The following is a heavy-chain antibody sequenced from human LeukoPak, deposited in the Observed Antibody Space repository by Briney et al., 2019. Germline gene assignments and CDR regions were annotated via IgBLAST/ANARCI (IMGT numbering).Heavy chain of an antibody. CDR3: ARGHYYGSGSYYNWFDP. CDR1: SGSISSGDYY. J-gene: IGHJ5*02. D-gene: IGHD3-10*01. CDR2: IYDSGSI. Sequence: PSQTLSLTCTVSSGSISSGDYYWNWIRQSPGKGLEWIGYIYDSGSIYHNPSLKSRVTISVDTSKNQFSLKLSSVTVADTAVYYCARGHYYGSGSYYNWFDPWGQGTLVTVSS. V-gene: IGHV4-30-4*01.